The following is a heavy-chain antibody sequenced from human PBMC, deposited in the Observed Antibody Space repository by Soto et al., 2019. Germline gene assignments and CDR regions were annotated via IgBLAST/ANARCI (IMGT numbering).Heavy chain of an antibody. CDR2: ISGSSGYT. V-gene: IGHV3-11*06. J-gene: IGHJ6*02. Sequence: QVQLVESGGGLVKPGGSLRLSCAASGFSFSDSYMSWVRQAPGKGLEWVAYISGSSGYTGYADSVKGRFTISRDNAKNSLYLQMNSLRVEDTAVYYCARDRGGYGPPDVWGQGTKVTVSS. CDR3: ARDRGGYGPPDV. CDR1: GFSFSDSY. D-gene: IGHD3-10*01.